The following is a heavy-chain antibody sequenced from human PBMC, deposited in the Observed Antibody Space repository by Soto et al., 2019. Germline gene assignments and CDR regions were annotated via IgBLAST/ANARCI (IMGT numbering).Heavy chain of an antibody. Sequence: SETLSLTCTVSGGAISSGDYYWSWIRQPPGKGLEWIVYIYYSGSTYYNPSLKSRVTISVDTSKNQFSLKLSSVTAADTAVYYCAGDHIVVVPAALPRYYYYGMDVWGQGTTVTVSS. V-gene: IGHV4-30-4*01. J-gene: IGHJ6*02. CDR3: AGDHIVVVPAALPRYYYYGMDV. CDR2: IYYSGST. D-gene: IGHD2-2*01. CDR1: GGAISSGDYY.